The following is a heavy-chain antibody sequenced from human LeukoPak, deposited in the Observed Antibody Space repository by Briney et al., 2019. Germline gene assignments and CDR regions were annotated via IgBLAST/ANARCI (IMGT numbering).Heavy chain of an antibody. Sequence: GGSLRFSCEASGFTFSNYPMSWVRQAPGRGLEWVSVISESGDVTHYADAMKGRFTISRDNAKNTLNLQMNSLRAEDTAVYYCARDRRGFYAFDIWGQGTMVTVSS. CDR2: ISESGDVT. CDR3: ARDRRGFYAFDI. D-gene: IGHD5-12*01. CDR1: GFTFSNYP. J-gene: IGHJ3*02. V-gene: IGHV3-23*01.